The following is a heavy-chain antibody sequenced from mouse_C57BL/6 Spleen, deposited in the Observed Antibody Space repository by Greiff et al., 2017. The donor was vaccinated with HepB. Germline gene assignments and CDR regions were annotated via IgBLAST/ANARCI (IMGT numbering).Heavy chain of an antibody. V-gene: IGHV1-81*01. CDR1: GYTFTSYG. Sequence: QVQLKESGAELARPGASVKLSCKASGYTFTSYGISWVKQRTGQGLEWIGEIYPRSGNTYYNEKFKGKATLTADKSSSTAYMELRSLTSEDSAVYFCARSGWLPLYYAMDYWGQGTSVTVSS. CDR3: ARSGWLPLYYAMDY. J-gene: IGHJ4*01. CDR2: IYPRSGNT. D-gene: IGHD2-3*01.